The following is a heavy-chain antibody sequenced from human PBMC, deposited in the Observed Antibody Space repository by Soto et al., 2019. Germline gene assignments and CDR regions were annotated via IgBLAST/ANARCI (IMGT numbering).Heavy chain of an antibody. CDR3: AKRGPVSSYGDHDY. J-gene: IGHJ4*02. CDR2: ISGSSGST. V-gene: IGHV3-23*01. D-gene: IGHD2-21*02. Sequence: GGSLRLSCAASGFTFSNYAMSWVRQAPGKGLEWVSGISGSSGSTYYADSVKGRFTISRDNSGNTLHLQMNSLRDDDTAVYYCAKRGPVSSYGDHDYWGQGTLVTVSS. CDR1: GFTFSNYA.